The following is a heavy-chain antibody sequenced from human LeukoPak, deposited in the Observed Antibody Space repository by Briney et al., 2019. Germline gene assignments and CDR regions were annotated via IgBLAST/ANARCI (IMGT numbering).Heavy chain of an antibody. CDR2: ISSSSSYI. D-gene: IGHD6-19*01. J-gene: IGHJ4*02. V-gene: IGHV3-21*01. CDR3: ARDITVAGTVDY. CDR1: GFTFSSYS. Sequence: KPGGSXXXSXAASGFTFSSYSMNWVRQARGKGLEWVSSISSSSSYIFYADSVKGRFNISRDNAKNSLYLQMNSLRAEDTAVYYCARDITVAGTVDYWGQGTLVTVSS.